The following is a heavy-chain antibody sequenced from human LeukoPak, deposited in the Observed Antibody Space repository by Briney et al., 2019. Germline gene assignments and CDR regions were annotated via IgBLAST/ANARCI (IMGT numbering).Heavy chain of an antibody. J-gene: IGHJ4*02. CDR2: INPSGGST. V-gene: IGHV1-46*01. CDR3: ARSASMVRGVILSDY. D-gene: IGHD3-10*01. CDR1: GYTFTSYY. Sequence: ASVKVSCKASGYTFTSYYMHWVRQAPGQGLEWMGIINPSGGSTSYAQKFQGRVTMTRDTSTSTVYMELSSLRSEDTAVYYCARSASMVRGVILSDYWGQGTLVTVS.